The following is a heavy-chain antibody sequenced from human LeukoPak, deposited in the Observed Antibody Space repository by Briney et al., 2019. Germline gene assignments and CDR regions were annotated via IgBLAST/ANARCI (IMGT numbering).Heavy chain of an antibody. J-gene: IGHJ4*02. Sequence: PSETLSLTCTVSGGSISSYYWSWIRQPPGKGLEWLGYIYYSGSTNYNPSLKSRVTISVDTSKNQFSLKLSSVTAADTAVYYCATNIAAAGTGPFGYWGQGTLVTVPS. CDR1: GGSISSYY. CDR2: IYYSGST. D-gene: IGHD6-13*01. CDR3: ATNIAAAGTGPFGY. V-gene: IGHV4-59*01.